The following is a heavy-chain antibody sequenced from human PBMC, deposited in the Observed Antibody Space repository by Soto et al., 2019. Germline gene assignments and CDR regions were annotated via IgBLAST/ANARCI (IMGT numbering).Heavy chain of an antibody. D-gene: IGHD6-19*01. CDR1: GYTFTSYG. CDR3: ARVEAVAGLYNYHGLDV. Sequence: ASVKVPCKASGYTFTSYGISWVRQAPGQGLEWMGWISAYNGNTNYAQKFQGRVTMSTDTSTSTAYMEMRSLRSEDTAIYYCARVEAVAGLYNYHGLDVWGQGTAVTVSS. CDR2: ISAYNGNT. J-gene: IGHJ6*02. V-gene: IGHV1-18*01.